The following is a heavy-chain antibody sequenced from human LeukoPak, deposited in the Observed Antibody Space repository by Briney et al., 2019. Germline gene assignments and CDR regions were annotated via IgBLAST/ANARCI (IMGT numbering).Heavy chain of an antibody. J-gene: IGHJ6*02. D-gene: IGHD3-22*01. CDR2: IYYSGST. CDR3: ASTYYYDSSGYRLLSYYYYSGMDV. Sequence: LETLSLTCTVSGGSISSSSYYWGCIRQPPGKGLEWIGSIYYSGSTYYNPSLKSRVTISVDTSKNQFSLKLSSVTAADTAVYYCASTYYYDSSGYRLLSYYYYSGMDVWVQGTTATVTS. V-gene: IGHV4-39*01. CDR1: GGSISSSSYY.